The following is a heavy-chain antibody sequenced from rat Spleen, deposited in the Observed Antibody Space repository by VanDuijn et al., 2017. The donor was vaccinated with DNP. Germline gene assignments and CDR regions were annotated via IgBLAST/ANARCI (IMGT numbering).Heavy chain of an antibody. V-gene: IGHV5S10*01. CDR3: AKDSSRTFDY. CDR1: GFSFSDYA. J-gene: IGHJ2*01. CDR2: IIYDAGST. D-gene: IGHD1-8*01. Sequence: EVQLVESGGGLVQPGNSLKLSCAASGFSFSDYAMAWVRQSPKKGLEWVATIIYDAGSTYYRDSVKGRFTISKDNAKSTLYLQMDSLRSEDTATYYCAKDSSRTFDYWGQGVMVTVSS.